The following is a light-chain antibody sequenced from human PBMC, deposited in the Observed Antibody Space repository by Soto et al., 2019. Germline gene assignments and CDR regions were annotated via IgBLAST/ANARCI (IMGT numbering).Light chain of an antibody. CDR1: SSDVGGYNY. CDR3: SSYTTSSTLVV. Sequence: QSVLTQPASVSGSPGQSITISCTGTSSDVGGYNYVSWYQQHPGKAPQLMIYDVSHRPSGVSNRFSGSKSANTASLTISGLQAEDEADYYCSSYTTSSTLVVFGGGTKVTVL. V-gene: IGLV2-14*01. J-gene: IGLJ2*01. CDR2: DVS.